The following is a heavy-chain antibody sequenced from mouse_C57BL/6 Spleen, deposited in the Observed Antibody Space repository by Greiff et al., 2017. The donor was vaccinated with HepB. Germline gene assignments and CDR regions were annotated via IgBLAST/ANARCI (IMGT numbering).Heavy chain of an antibody. Sequence: EVKLMESGEGLVKPGGSLKLSCAASGFTFSSYAMSWVRQTPEKRLEWVAYISSGGDYIYYADTVKGRFTISRDNARNTLYLQMSSLKSEDTAMYYCTRGDSGDWFAYWGQGTLVTVSA. D-gene: IGHD3-1*01. J-gene: IGHJ3*01. CDR1: GFTFSSYA. CDR2: ISSGGDYI. V-gene: IGHV5-9-1*02. CDR3: TRGDSGDWFAY.